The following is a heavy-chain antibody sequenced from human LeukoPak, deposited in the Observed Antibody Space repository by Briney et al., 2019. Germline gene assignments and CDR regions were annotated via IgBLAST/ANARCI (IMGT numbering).Heavy chain of an antibody. V-gene: IGHV3-48*04. CDR3: ARDLEFQH. Sequence: GGSLRLSCAASGFTFSTSAMNWVRQAPGKGLEWVSYISSSSSTIYYADSVKGRFTISRDNAKNSLYLQMNSLRAEDTAVYYCARDLEFQHWGQGTLVTVSS. J-gene: IGHJ1*01. D-gene: IGHD3-3*01. CDR2: ISSSSSTI. CDR1: GFTFSTSA.